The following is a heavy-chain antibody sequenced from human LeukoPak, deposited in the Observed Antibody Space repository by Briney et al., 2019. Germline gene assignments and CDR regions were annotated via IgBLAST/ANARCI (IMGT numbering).Heavy chain of an antibody. CDR2: IYYSGST. Sequence: SETLSLTCTDSGGSISSSSYYWGWIRQPPGKGLEWIGSIYYSGSTYYNPSLKSRVTISVDTSKNQFSLKLSSVTAADTAVYYCARHGSGSYYESPNFDYWGQGTLVTVSS. D-gene: IGHD1-26*01. CDR1: GGSISSSSYY. CDR3: ARHGSGSYYESPNFDY. V-gene: IGHV4-39*01. J-gene: IGHJ4*02.